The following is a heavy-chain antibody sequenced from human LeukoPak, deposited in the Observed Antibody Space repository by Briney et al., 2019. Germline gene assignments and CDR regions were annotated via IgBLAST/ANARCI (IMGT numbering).Heavy chain of an antibody. D-gene: IGHD2-15*01. CDR3: ARLYCSGGSCYSDY. Sequence: SETLSLTCTVSGGSISSGDYYWSWIRQPPGKGLEWIWYIYYSGSTYYNPSLKSRLTISVDTSKNQFSLKLSSVTAADTAIYYCARLYCSGGSCYSDYWGQGTLVTVSS. CDR1: GGSISSGDYY. J-gene: IGHJ4*02. CDR2: IYYSGST. V-gene: IGHV4-30-4*01.